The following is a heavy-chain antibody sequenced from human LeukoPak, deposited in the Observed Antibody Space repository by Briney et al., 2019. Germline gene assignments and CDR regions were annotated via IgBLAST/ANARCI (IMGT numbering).Heavy chain of an antibody. Sequence: GGSLRLSCAASGFTVSDKYMSWVRQAPGKGLEWVSVLYSGGSTYYADSVEGRFTISRDNSKNTLYLQMDSLRAEDTAMYYCARELDRSGYILAYWGQGTLVTVSS. V-gene: IGHV3-53*01. D-gene: IGHD3-3*01. CDR1: GFTVSDKY. J-gene: IGHJ4*02. CDR3: ARELDRSGYILAY. CDR2: LYSGGST.